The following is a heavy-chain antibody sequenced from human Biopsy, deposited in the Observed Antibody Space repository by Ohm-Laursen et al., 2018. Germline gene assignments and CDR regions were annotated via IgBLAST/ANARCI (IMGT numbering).Heavy chain of an antibody. CDR3: AGRPWPNAFDI. J-gene: IGHJ3*02. V-gene: IGHV4-61*01. CDR2: IYYSGST. CDR1: GDSVSSGSFY. Sequence: GTLSLTCTVSGDSVSSGSFYWTWIRQPPGQGLEWIGYIYYSGSTNYNPSLKSRVTISVDTSRNQFSLKLSSVTAADTAVYYCAGRPWPNAFDIWGQGTMVTVSS. D-gene: IGHD5-12*01.